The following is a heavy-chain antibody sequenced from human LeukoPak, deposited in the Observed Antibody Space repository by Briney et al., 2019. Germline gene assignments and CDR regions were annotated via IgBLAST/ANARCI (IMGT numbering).Heavy chain of an antibody. CDR3: ARAAMAGTSPPDY. CDR2: IIPIFGTA. CDR1: GCTFSSYA. V-gene: IGHV1-69*01. D-gene: IGHD6-19*01. Sequence: SVKVSCKASGCTFSSYAISWVRQAPGQGLEWMGGIIPIFGTANYAQKFQGRVTITADESTSTAYMELSSLRSEDTAVYYCARAAMAGTSPPDYWGQGTLVTVSS. J-gene: IGHJ4*02.